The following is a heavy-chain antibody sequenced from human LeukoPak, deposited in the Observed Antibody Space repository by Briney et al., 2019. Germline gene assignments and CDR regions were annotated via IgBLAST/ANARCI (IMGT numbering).Heavy chain of an antibody. V-gene: IGHV4-59*01. D-gene: IGHD3-22*01. CDR2: IYDSGNT. CDR3: ARARGSGYYDAFDL. J-gene: IGHJ3*01. CDR1: GSSISSWY. Sequence: SETLSLTCTVSGSSISSWYWSWIRQPPGKGLEWIGYIYDSGNTNYNPSLKSRVTISVDTSKNQFSLKLSSVTAADTAVYYCARARGSGYYDAFDLWGQGTMDTVSS.